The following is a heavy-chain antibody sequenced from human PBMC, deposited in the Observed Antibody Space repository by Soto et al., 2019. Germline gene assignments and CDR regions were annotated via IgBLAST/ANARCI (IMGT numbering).Heavy chain of an antibody. J-gene: IGHJ4*02. CDR2: IYSSGTT. CDR3: ANYKGGSSYTGTH. CDR1: SGSITTSNYY. Sequence: QLQLQESGPGLVKPSETLSLTCTVSSGSITTSNYYWVWIRQPPGKGLEWITMIYSSGTTYYNPSLKSRVTISVDTSKNQFSLKLSSVSAADTAVYYCANYKGGSSYTGTHWGQGPLVTVSP. V-gene: IGHV4-39*01. D-gene: IGHD3-22*01.